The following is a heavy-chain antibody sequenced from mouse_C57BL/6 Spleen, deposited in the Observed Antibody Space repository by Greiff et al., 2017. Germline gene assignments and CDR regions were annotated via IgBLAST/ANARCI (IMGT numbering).Heavy chain of an antibody. Sequence: VKLLESGPELVKPGASVKISCKASGYAFSSSWMNWVKQRPGKGLEWIGRIYPGDGDTNYNGKFKGKATLTADKSSSTAYMQLSSLTSEDSAVYFCARDYYGSSYDWGQGTTLTVSS. D-gene: IGHD1-1*01. CDR3: ARDYYGSSYD. CDR2: IYPGDGDT. V-gene: IGHV1-82*01. J-gene: IGHJ2*01. CDR1: GYAFSSSW.